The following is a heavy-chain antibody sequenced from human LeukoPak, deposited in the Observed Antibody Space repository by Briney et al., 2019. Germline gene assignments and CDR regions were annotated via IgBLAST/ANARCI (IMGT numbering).Heavy chain of an antibody. CDR3: AREDSGSYYNFYYFYMDG. V-gene: IGHV4-4*07. J-gene: IGHJ6*03. CDR2: IFTSGNT. CDR1: GGSFSNHF. D-gene: IGHD3-10*01. Sequence: SETLSLTCSVSGGSFSNHFWSWVRKPAGKGLEWIGGIFTSGNTNYNPSLKSRVTLSVDTSKTQFYLSLSSVTASDTAVYYCAREDSGSYYNFYYFYMDGWGKGTTVTISS.